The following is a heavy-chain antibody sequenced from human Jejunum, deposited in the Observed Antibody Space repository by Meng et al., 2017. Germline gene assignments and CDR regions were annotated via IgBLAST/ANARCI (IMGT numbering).Heavy chain of an antibody. J-gene: IGHJ4*02. Sequence: GESLKISCAASGFGFSTYAMHWVRQAPGKGLECVTSISYDGSNKYYADSVKGRFTISRDNSRNTLYLQMNSLRTEDTAIYYCARGSFEYYYDSSGPGFDYWGQGTLVTVSS. CDR1: GFGFSTYA. V-gene: IGHV3-30*04. CDR2: ISYDGSNK. CDR3: ARGSFEYYYDSSGPGFDY. D-gene: IGHD3-22*01.